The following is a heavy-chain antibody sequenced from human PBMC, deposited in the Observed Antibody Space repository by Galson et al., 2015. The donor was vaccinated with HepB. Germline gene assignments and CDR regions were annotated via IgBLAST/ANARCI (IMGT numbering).Heavy chain of an antibody. CDR1: GFTFSSYS. CDR2: ISSSGSTI. J-gene: IGHJ6*02. D-gene: IGHD1-26*01. V-gene: IGHV3-48*04. CDR3: ATTNVGWELHYGMDV. Sequence: SLRLSCAASGFTFSSYSMNWVRQAPGKGLEWVSYISSSGSTIYYADSVKGRLTISRDNAKKSLYLQMTSLRAEDTAVYYCATTNVGWELHYGMDVWGQGTTVTVSS.